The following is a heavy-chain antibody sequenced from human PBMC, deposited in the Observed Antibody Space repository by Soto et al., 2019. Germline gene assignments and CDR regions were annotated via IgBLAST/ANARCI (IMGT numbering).Heavy chain of an antibody. J-gene: IGHJ6*02. CDR3: AANSLGGGSQGDV. Sequence: EASVKVSCKASGDTFSSYSISWVRQAPGQGLEWMGGIVPIFGTTVYAPRLQGRLTITADGPTSTSYMELSGLTFEDTAVYYCAANSLGGGSQGDVWGQGTTVTVSS. CDR1: GDTFSSYS. V-gene: IGHV1-69*13. D-gene: IGHD3-10*01. CDR2: IVPIFGTT.